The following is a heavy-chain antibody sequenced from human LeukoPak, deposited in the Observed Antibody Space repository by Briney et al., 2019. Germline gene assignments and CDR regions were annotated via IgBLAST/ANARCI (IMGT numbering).Heavy chain of an antibody. CDR1: GLTFGSYA. CDR3: AKSEGGRCLLPSDY. V-gene: IGHV3-23*01. Sequence: GGSLRLSCAASGLTFGSYAMSWVRQAPGKGPEWVSCISYTGVSTFYADSVKGRFTISRDNSKNTMFLQMNSLRAEDTAIYYCAKSEGGRCLLPSDYWGQGTLVTVSS. J-gene: IGHJ4*02. CDR2: ISYTGVST. D-gene: IGHD2-15*01.